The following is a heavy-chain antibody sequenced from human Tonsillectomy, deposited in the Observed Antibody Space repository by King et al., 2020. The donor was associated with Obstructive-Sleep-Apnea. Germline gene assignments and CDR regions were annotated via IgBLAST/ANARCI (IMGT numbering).Heavy chain of an antibody. D-gene: IGHD6-13*01. Sequence: EVQLVESGGGLVQPGGSLRLSCAASGFTFSSYSMNWVRQAPGKGLEWVSYISRSSSTIYYADSGKGRFTSSRDNAKNSLYRQMNSLRAEDTAVYYCARDTGIAAAYYYGMDVWGQGTTVTVSS. V-gene: IGHV3-48*04. CDR2: ISRSSSTI. CDR3: ARDTGIAAAYYYGMDV. CDR1: GFTFSSYS. J-gene: IGHJ6*02.